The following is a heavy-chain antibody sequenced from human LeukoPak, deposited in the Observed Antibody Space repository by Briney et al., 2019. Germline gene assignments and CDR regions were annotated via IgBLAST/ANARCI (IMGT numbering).Heavy chain of an antibody. Sequence: SQTLSLTCTVSGGSISSGDYYWSWIRQPPGKGLEWIGYIYYSGSTYYNPSLKRRVTISVDTSKNQFSLKLRSVTAADTAVYYCARTPYSYGNFDYWGQGTLVTVSP. CDR1: GGSISSGDYY. CDR2: IYYSGST. V-gene: IGHV4-30-4*01. J-gene: IGHJ4*02. D-gene: IGHD5-18*01. CDR3: ARTPYSYGNFDY.